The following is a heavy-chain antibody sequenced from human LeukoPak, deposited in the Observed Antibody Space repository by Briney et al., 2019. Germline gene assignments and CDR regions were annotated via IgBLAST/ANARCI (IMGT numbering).Heavy chain of an antibody. CDR3: ARDSLGRDGYNYFDY. V-gene: IGHV4-61*01. D-gene: IGHD5-24*01. J-gene: IGHJ4*02. Sequence: SETLSLTCTVSGGSISSSSYYWSWIRQPPGKRLEWIGQIYYSGSTRYNPSLKSRVSISVDTSKNQFSLKLSSVTAADTAVYYCARDSLGRDGYNYFDYWGQGTLVTVSS. CDR1: GGSISSSSYY. CDR2: IYYSGST.